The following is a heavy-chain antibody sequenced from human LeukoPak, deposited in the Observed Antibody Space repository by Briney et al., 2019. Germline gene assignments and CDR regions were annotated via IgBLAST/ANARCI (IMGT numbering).Heavy chain of an antibody. CDR3: ARGGSHIVVVTAIGGFYGMDV. V-gene: IGHV1-69*13. CDR1: GGTFSSYA. J-gene: IGHJ6*02. CDR2: IIPIFGTA. D-gene: IGHD2-21*02. Sequence: ASVKVSCKASGGTFSSYAISWVRPAPGQGLEWMGGIIPIFGTANYAQKFQGRVTITADESTSTAYMGLSSLRSEDTAVYYCARGGSHIVVVTAIGGFYGMDVWGQGTTVTVSS.